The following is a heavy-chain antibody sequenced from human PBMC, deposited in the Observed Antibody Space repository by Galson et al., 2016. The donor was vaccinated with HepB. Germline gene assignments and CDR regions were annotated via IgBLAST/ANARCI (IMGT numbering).Heavy chain of an antibody. CDR2: ISGSGGTT. Sequence: SLRLSCAASGFTFRGYAMSWVRRAPGKGLEWVSNISGSGGTTHYGDSVKGRFTISRDNSKNTVYLQMSSLKAEDTAVYYCAKNRHTTPLHRGTWFDPWGPGTVVTVSS. CDR1: GFTFRGYA. J-gene: IGHJ5*02. V-gene: IGHV3-23*01. CDR3: AKNRHTTPLHRGTWFDP. D-gene: IGHD1-26*01.